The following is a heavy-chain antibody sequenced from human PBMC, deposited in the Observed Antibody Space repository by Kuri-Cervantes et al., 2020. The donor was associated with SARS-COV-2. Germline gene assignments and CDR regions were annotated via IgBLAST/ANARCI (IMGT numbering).Heavy chain of an antibody. CDR1: GGSFSGYY. D-gene: IGHD3-16*02. J-gene: IGHJ4*02. V-gene: IGHV4-34*01. CDR2: INHSGST. CDR3: ARAAFGGVIDL. Sequence: ESLKISCAVYGGSFSGYYWSWIRQPPGKGLEWIGEINHSGSTNYNPSLKSRVTISVDTSKNQFSLKLSSVIAADTAVYYCARAAFGGVIDLGGQGTLVTVSS.